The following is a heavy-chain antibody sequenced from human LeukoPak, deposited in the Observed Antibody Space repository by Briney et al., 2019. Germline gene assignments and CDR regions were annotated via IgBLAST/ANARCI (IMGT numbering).Heavy chain of an antibody. Sequence: ASVKVSCKASGYTFTGYYMHWVRQAPGQGLELMGWINPNSGGTNYAQKFQGRVTMTRDTSISTAYMELSRLRSDDTAVYYCAREVGLSYGGNSDYWGQGTLVTVSS. J-gene: IGHJ4*02. D-gene: IGHD4-23*01. CDR1: GYTFTGYY. CDR3: AREVGLSYGGNSDY. V-gene: IGHV1-2*02. CDR2: INPNSGGT.